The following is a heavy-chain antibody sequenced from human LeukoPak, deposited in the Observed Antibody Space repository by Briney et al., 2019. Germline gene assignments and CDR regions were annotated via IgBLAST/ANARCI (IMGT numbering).Heavy chain of an antibody. CDR1: GYNFDNYW. CDR3: ARHYYGSGSYSHFDY. V-gene: IGHV5-10-1*01. Sequence: GESLRISCQGSGYNFDNYWITWLRQMPGKGLEWMGKIDLSDSYTSYSPSFQGHVTISADKSISTAYLQWSSLKASDSAIYYCARHYYGSGSYSHFDYWGQGTLVTVSS. CDR2: IDLSDSYT. D-gene: IGHD3-10*01. J-gene: IGHJ4*02.